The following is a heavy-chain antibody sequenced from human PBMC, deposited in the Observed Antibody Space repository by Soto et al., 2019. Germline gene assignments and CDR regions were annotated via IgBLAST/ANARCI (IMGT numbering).Heavy chain of an antibody. CDR1: GFTFSSYW. CDR2: IKQGGSEK. Sequence: EVQLVQSGGGVVQPGGSLRLSCAASGFTFSSYWMSWVRQAPGKGLEWVANIKQGGSEKYYLESVKGRFIISRDNAKNSLYLQLNSLRAEDTAVYFCARGGWSSSNWFRNFDHWGQGTLVIVSS. D-gene: IGHD6-13*01. J-gene: IGHJ4*02. V-gene: IGHV3-7*03. CDR3: ARGGWSSSNWFRNFDH.